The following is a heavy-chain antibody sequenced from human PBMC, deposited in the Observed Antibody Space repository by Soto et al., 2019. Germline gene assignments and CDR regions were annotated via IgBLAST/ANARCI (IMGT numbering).Heavy chain of an antibody. D-gene: IGHD1-26*01. Sequence: EVQLLESGGGLVQPGGSLRLSCAASGFTFINYAMTWVRQAPGKGLEWVAAISGSGGSTYYADSVKGRFTISRDNSKNTLYLQMDSLRDEDTAVYDCANPPPTMESTIYYYYGMDVCGHGTTGTVSS. CDR3: ANPPPTMESTIYYYYGMDV. J-gene: IGHJ6*02. CDR2: ISGSGGST. CDR1: GFTFINYA. V-gene: IGHV3-23*01.